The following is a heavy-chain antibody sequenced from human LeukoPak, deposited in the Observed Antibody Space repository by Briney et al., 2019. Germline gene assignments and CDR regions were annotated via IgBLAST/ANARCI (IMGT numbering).Heavy chain of an antibody. Sequence: SVKVSCKASGGTFSSYAISWVRQAPGQGLEWMGGIIPIFGTANYAQKFQGRVTITADESTSTAYMELSSLRSEDTAVYYRAEGAYSSSWLGQSLYYYGMDVWGQGTTVTVSS. CDR1: GGTFSSYA. J-gene: IGHJ6*02. V-gene: IGHV1-69*13. D-gene: IGHD6-13*01. CDR3: AEGAYSSSWLGQSLYYYGMDV. CDR2: IIPIFGTA.